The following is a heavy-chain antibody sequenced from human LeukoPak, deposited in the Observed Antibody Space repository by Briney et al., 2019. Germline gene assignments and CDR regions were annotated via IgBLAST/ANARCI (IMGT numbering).Heavy chain of an antibody. J-gene: IGHJ4*02. CDR3: ARAERTAITHDY. D-gene: IGHD5-18*01. CDR1: GYTFTSYG. CDR2: ISAYNGNT. Sequence: EASVKVSCKASGYTFTSYGISWVRQAPGQGLEWMGWISAYNGNTNYAQKFQGRVTMTTDTSTSTAYMDLRSLTSDDTAVYYCARAERTAITHDYWGQGTLVTVSS. V-gene: IGHV1-18*01.